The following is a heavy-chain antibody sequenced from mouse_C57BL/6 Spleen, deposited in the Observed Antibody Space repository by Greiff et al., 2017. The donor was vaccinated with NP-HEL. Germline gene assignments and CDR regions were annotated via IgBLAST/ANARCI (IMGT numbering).Heavy chain of an antibody. V-gene: IGHV5-12*01. CDR1: GFTFSDYY. D-gene: IGHD3-3*01. CDR3: ARHGGRSYAMDY. J-gene: IGHJ4*01. Sequence: EVKLVESGGGLVQPGGSLKLSCAASGFTFSDYYMYWVRQTPEKRLEWVAYISNGGGSTYYPDTVKGRFTISRDNAKNTLYLQMSRLKSEDTAMYYCARHGGRSYAMDYWGQGTSVTVSS. CDR2: ISNGGGST.